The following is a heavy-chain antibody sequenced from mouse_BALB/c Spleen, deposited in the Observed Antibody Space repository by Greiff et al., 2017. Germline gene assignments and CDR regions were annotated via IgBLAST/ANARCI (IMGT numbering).Heavy chain of an antibody. D-gene: IGHD2-1*01. Sequence: EVQLLASGAELVKPGASVKLSCTASGFNIKDTYMHWVKQRPEQGLEWIGRIDPANGNTKYDPKFQGKATITADTSSNTAYLHLSNLTSEDTAVYYCARKGSGNTCLDYRGQGTTLTVSA. V-gene: IGHV14-3*02. J-gene: IGHJ2*01. CDR2: IDPANGNT. CDR3: ARKGSGNTCLDY. CDR1: GFNIKDTY.